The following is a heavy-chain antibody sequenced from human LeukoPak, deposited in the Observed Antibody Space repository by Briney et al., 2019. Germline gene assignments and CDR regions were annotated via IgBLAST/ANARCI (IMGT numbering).Heavy chain of an antibody. D-gene: IGHD4-17*01. CDR2: IWYDGSNK. CDR3: ARGDYGDYAYDAFDI. CDR1: GFTFSSYG. J-gene: IGHJ3*02. Sequence: GGSLRLSCAASGFTFSSYGMHWVRQAPGKGLEWVAVIWYDGSNKYYADSVKGRFTISRDNSKNTLYLQMNSLRAEDTAVYYCARGDYGDYAYDAFDIWGQGTMVTVSS. V-gene: IGHV3-33*01.